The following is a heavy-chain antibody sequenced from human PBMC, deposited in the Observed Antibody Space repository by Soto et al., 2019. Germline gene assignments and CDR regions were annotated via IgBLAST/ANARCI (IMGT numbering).Heavy chain of an antibody. Sequence: EVQLLESGGHLVQPGGSLRLSCAASGFTFSTYTMNWVRQAPGKGLEWVSGIIGVDIRTFYADSVKGRFTISRDNSKNILFLQMTSLRADDTAVYYCAKDRQVDGIWTFDYWGQGTLVTVSS. CDR3: AKDRQVDGIWTFDY. D-gene: IGHD3-9*01. V-gene: IGHV3-23*01. J-gene: IGHJ4*02. CDR1: GFTFSTYT. CDR2: IIGVDIRT.